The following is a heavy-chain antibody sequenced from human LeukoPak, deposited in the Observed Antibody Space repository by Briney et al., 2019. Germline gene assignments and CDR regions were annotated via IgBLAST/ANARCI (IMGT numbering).Heavy chain of an antibody. D-gene: IGHD3-9*01. CDR3: ARGAHRYDILTGYYKGRSGPYYYYGMDV. Sequence: NPSQTLSLTCTVSGGSISSGDYYWSWIRQPPGKGLEWIGYIYYSGSTYYNPSLKSRVTISVDTSKNQFSLKLSSVTAADTAVYYCARGAHRYDILTGYYKGRSGPYYYYGMDVWGQGTTVTVSS. CDR1: GGSISSGDYY. J-gene: IGHJ6*02. V-gene: IGHV4-30-4*01. CDR2: IYYSGST.